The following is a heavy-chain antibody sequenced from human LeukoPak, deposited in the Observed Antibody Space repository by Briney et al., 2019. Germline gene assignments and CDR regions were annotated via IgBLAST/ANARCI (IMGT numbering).Heavy chain of an antibody. Sequence: SETLSLTCGVSGGSISTTNGWTWVRQPPGEGLEWIGEVHLSGRTHYNPSLESRVTMSVDMSENHISLRLTSVTAADTAVYYCAREGGPYRPLDYSGQGTLVTVSS. CDR3: AREGGPYRPLDY. CDR2: VHLSGRT. CDR1: GGSISTTNG. J-gene: IGHJ4*02. V-gene: IGHV4-4*02.